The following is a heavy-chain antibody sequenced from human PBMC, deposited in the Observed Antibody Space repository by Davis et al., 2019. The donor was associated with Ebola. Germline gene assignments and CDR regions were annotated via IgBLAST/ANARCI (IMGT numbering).Heavy chain of an antibody. CDR3: AKDDDWYYFDY. CDR1: GFTFSSYS. CDR2: ISSSSSTT. Sequence: GGSLRLSCAASGFTFSSYSMNWVRQAPGKGLEWVSYISSSSSTTYYADSVKGRFTISRDNSKNTLYLQMNSLRAEDTAVYYCAKDDDWYYFDYWGQGTLVTVSS. J-gene: IGHJ4*02. V-gene: IGHV3-48*01. D-gene: IGHD2-21*01.